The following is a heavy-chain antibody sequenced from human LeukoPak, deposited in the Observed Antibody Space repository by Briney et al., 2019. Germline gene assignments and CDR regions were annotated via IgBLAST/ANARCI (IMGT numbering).Heavy chain of an antibody. Sequence: SETLSLTCTVSGGSISSGDYYWSWIRQPPGKGLEWIGEINHSGSTNYNPSLKSRVTISVDTSKNQFSLKLSSVTAADTAVYYCARRGAARPVDYWGQGTLVTVSS. CDR1: GGSISSGDYY. J-gene: IGHJ4*02. V-gene: IGHV4-39*07. D-gene: IGHD6-6*01. CDR3: ARRGAARPVDY. CDR2: INHSGST.